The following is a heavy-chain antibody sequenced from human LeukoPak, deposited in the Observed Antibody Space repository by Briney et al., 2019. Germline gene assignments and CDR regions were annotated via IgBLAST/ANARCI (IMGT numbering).Heavy chain of an antibody. Sequence: SETLSLTCTVSGGSISSYYWSWIRQPPGKGLEWIGYIYYTGSTTYNPSLKSRVTISVDTSKNQFSLKLNSVTAADTAVYYCARGVGLHVYYFDYWGQGSLVTVSS. CDR2: IYYTGST. CDR1: GGSISSYY. CDR3: ARGVGLHVYYFDY. V-gene: IGHV4-59*08. J-gene: IGHJ4*02. D-gene: IGHD3-16*01.